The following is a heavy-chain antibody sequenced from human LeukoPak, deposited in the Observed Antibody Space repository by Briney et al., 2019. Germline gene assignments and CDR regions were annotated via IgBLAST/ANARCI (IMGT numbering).Heavy chain of an antibody. J-gene: IGHJ4*02. V-gene: IGHV1-2*02. CDR3: ARADYGDDPLDY. CDR2: INPNSGGT. Sequence: VASVKVSCKASGYTFSGYYVYWVRQAPGQGLEWMGWINPNSGGTNYAQKFQGRVPMTRDTSISTAYMELSRLRSDDTAVYYCARADYGDDPLDYWGQGTLVTVSS. D-gene: IGHD4-17*01. CDR1: GYTFSGYY.